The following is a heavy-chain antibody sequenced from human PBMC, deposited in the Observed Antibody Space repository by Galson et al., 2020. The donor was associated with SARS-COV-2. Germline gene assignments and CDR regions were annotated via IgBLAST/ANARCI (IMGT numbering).Heavy chain of an antibody. D-gene: IGHD3-16*02. J-gene: IGHJ4*02. Sequence: GGSLRLSCAASGFTFSTYWMTWVRQAPGKGLEWVANIKQDGSEKYYVDSVKGRFTVSRDNDENSLYLQMNSLRAEDTAVYYCARDHYDYIWGSYRATFDYWGQGTLVTVSS. V-gene: IGHV3-7*03. CDR1: GFTFSTYW. CDR2: IKQDGSEK. CDR3: ARDHYDYIWGSYRATFDY.